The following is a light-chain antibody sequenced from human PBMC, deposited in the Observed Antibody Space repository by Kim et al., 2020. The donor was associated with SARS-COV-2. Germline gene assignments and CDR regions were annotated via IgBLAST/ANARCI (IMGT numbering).Light chain of an antibody. Sequence: GQSVTISGPGTSSDVGGYNYVSWYQQHPGKAPKLMIYEVNKRPSGVPDRFSGSKSGNTASLTVSGLQAEDEADYYCSSYAGSNNLVFGGGTQLTVL. CDR2: EVN. CDR3: SSYAGSNNLV. J-gene: IGLJ2*01. V-gene: IGLV2-8*01. CDR1: SSDVGGYNY.